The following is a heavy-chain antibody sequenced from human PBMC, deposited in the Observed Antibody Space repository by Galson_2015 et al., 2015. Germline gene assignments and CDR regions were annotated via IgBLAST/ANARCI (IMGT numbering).Heavy chain of an antibody. Sequence: SVKVSCKASGYTFTGYYMHWVRQAPGQGLEWMGRINPNSGGTNYAQKFQGRVTMTRDTSISTAYMELSRLRSDDTAVYYCAREKYYYDSSGFYGMDVWGQGTTVTVSS. D-gene: IGHD3-22*01. CDR2: INPNSGGT. V-gene: IGHV1-2*06. CDR1: GYTFTGYY. CDR3: AREKYYYDSSGFYGMDV. J-gene: IGHJ6*02.